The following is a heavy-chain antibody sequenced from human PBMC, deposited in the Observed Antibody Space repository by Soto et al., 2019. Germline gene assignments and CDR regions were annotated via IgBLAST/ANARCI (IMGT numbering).Heavy chain of an antibody. V-gene: IGHV1-2*02. CDR1: GCSFTDYY. J-gene: IGHJ5*01. CDR3: ARAGGMRNGNSLYGFDY. D-gene: IGHD6-13*01. Sequence: ASVKVSCKTSGCSFTDYYMHWVRQAPGQGLEWVGWINPYSGSTRSAQKFQGRVGMTRDTSISTAYLELTSLTSDDTAVYYCARAGGMRNGNSLYGFDYWGGVTPFPVSP. CDR2: INPYSGST.